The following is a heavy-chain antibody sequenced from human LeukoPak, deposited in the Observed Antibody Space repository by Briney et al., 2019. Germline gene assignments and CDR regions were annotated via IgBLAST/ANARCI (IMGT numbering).Heavy chain of an antibody. CDR2: IIPIFGTA. V-gene: IGHV1-69*13. CDR3: ARVDSSGCPFDY. Sequence: GASVKVSCKASGGTFSSYAISWVRQAPGQGLEWMGGIIPIFGTANYAQKFQGRVTITADESTSTAYMELSSLRSEDTAVYYRARVDSSGCPFDYWGQGTLVTVSS. CDR1: GGTFSSYA. D-gene: IGHD3-22*01. J-gene: IGHJ4*02.